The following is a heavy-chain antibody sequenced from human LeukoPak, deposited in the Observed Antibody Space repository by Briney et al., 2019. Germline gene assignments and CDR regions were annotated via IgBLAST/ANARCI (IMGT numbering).Heavy chain of an antibody. CDR1: GYSISSGYY. CDR3: AREYSSSSGPFDY. CDR2: INHSGST. J-gene: IGHJ4*02. Sequence: PSETLSLTCAVSGYSISSGYYWSWIRQPPGKGLEWIGEINHSGSTNYNPSLKSRVTISVDTSKNQFSLKLSSVTAADTAVYYCAREYSSSSGPFDYWGQGTLVTVSS. D-gene: IGHD6-13*01. V-gene: IGHV4-34*01.